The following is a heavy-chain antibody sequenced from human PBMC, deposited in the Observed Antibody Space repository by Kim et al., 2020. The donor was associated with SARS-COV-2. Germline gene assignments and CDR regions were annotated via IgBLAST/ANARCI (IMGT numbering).Heavy chain of an antibody. CDR3: AGARPDYFDY. Sequence: IANNAREFEDRVTITADQSTSTAYVELSSLRSEDTAVYYCAGARPDYFDYWGQGTLVTVSS. V-gene: IGHV1-69*04. CDR2: IA. J-gene: IGHJ4*02.